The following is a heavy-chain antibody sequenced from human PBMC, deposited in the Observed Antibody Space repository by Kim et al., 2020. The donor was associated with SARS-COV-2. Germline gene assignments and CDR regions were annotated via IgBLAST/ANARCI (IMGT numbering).Heavy chain of an antibody. D-gene: IGHD2-15*01. J-gene: IGHJ6*02. CDR1: GFTFDDYA. Sequence: GGSLRLSCAASGFTFDDYAMHWVRQAPGKGLEWVSGISWNSGSIGYADSVKGRFTISRDNAKNSLYLQMNSLRAEDTALYYCATLGGTSYYYYGMDVCG. CDR3: ATLGGTSYYYYGMDV. CDR2: ISWNSGSI. V-gene: IGHV3-9*01.